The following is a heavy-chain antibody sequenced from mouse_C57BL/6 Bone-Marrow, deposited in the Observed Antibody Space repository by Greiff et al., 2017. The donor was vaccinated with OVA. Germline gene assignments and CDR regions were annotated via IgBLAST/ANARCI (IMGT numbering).Heavy chain of an antibody. J-gene: IGHJ3*01. CDR3: GRPEESWFAY. CDR1: GFTFSDYG. Sequence: EVKLMESGGGLVKPGGSLKLSCAAPGFTFSDYGMHWVRQAPEKGLEWVAYISSGSSTIYYADTVKGRFTISRDNAKNTLFLQMTSVRSEDTDMYYCGRPEESWFAYWGQGTLVTVSA. V-gene: IGHV5-17*01. CDR2: ISSGSSTI.